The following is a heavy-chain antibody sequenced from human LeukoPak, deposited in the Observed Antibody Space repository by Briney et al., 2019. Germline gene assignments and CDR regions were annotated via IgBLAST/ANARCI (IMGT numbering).Heavy chain of an antibody. D-gene: IGHD1-1*01. V-gene: IGHV3-23*01. CDR3: ARSLKWNLVGFDY. J-gene: IGHJ4*02. Sequence: PGGSLRLSCAASGFTFSNYAMNWVRQAPGKGLEWVSCISASGGTKLYADSVKGRFIISRDDSKNTLYVQMCSLRAEDTAVYYCARSLKWNLVGFDYWGQGTLVTVSS. CDR2: ISASGGTK. CDR1: GFTFSNYA.